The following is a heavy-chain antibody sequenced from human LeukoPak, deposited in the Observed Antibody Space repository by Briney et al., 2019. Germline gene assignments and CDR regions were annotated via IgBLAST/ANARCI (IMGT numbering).Heavy chain of an antibody. V-gene: IGHV3-30*02. CDR1: GFTFSSYG. Sequence: GGSLRLSCAASGFTFSSYGMHWVRQAPGKGLEWVAFIRYDGSNKYYADSVKGRFTISRDNSKNTLYLQMNSLRAEDTAVYYCAKARIAAAGPFDYWGQGTLGTVSS. J-gene: IGHJ4*02. CDR2: IRYDGSNK. D-gene: IGHD6-13*01. CDR3: AKARIAAAGPFDY.